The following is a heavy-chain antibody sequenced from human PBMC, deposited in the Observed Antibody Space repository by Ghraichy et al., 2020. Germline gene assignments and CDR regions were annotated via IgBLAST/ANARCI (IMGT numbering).Heavy chain of an antibody. J-gene: IGHJ6*02. CDR2: IKEDGSDK. V-gene: IGHV3-7*01. CDR3: ARRRVVPGASGWGYGMDV. CDR1: GFTFSRYW. Sequence: GGSLRLSCAVSGFTFSRYWMSWVRQVPGKGLEWVASIKEDGSDKSYVDSLRGRFTISRDNAKNSLYLQMSSLRAEDTAVYYCARRRVVPGASGWGYGMDVWGQGTTVTVSS. D-gene: IGHD2-2*01.